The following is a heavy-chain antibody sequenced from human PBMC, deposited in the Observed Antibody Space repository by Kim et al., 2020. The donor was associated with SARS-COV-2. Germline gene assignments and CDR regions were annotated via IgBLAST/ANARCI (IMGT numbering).Heavy chain of an antibody. CDR3: AREELAYNSREVTEAAPWWFDP. CDR1: GGSISSSSYY. J-gene: IGHJ5*02. CDR2: IYYSGST. V-gene: IGHV4-39*07. Sequence: SETLSLICTVSGGSISSSSYYWGWIRQPPGKGLEWIGSIYYSGSTYYNPSLKSRVTISVDTSKNQFSLKLSSVTAADTAVYYCAREELAYNSREVTEAAPWWFDPWGQGTLVTVSS. D-gene: IGHD1-20*01.